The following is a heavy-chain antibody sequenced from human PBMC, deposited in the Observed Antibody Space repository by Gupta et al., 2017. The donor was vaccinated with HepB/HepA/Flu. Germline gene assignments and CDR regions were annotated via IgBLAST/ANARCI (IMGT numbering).Heavy chain of an antibody. CDR2: IYYSGST. Sequence: QVQLQESGPGLVKPSETLSLTCTVSGGSISSYYWSWIRQPPGKGLEWIGYIYYSGSTNYNPSLKSRVTISVDTSKNQFSLKLSSVTAADTAVYYCARGKGYGDYSYYYGMDVWGQGTTVTVSS. CDR3: ARGKGYGDYSYYYGMDV. V-gene: IGHV4-59*01. J-gene: IGHJ6*02. CDR1: GGSISSYY. D-gene: IGHD4-17*01.